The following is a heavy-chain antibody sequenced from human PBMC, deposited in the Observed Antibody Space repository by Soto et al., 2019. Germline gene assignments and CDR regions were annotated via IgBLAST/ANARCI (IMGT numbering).Heavy chain of an antibody. CDR2: IYYNDDR. CDR3: AHSDGGYEIIYFDF. CDR1: GFSFTAAGVA. V-gene: IGHV2-5*01. Sequence: SGPTLVNPTQTLTLTCTFSGFSFTAAGVAVGWIRQTPGGALEWLTLIYYNDDRRFSPSLKTRLTITGDTSKNQVVLSLTNVDPGDTATYFCAHSDGGYEIIYFDFWGQGIPVTVSS. J-gene: IGHJ4*02. D-gene: IGHD5-12*01.